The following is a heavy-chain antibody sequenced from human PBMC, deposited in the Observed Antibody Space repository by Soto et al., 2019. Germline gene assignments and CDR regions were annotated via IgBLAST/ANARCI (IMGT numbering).Heavy chain of an antibody. J-gene: IGHJ4*02. CDR3: ARADPDASVGY. D-gene: IGHD2-15*01. Sequence: PSETLSLTCTVSGGSMSSYYWTWLRQSPGRGLEWIGYISYSGSTYYNPSLKSRVTISADTSKNQFSLRTNSMIAADTAVYYCARADPDASVGYWGQGTLVTAPQ. V-gene: IGHV4-59*01. CDR2: ISYSGST. CDR1: GGSMSSYY.